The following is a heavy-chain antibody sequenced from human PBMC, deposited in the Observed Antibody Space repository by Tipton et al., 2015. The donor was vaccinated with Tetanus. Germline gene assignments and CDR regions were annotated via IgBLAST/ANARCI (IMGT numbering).Heavy chain of an antibody. J-gene: IGHJ5*02. V-gene: IGHV4-59*01. Sequence: LRLSCAASGFTFDDYAMHWVRQAPGKGLEWIGYIYYTGSTKSNPSLQSRVTISIDTSKNQFSLKLNSVTAADTAVYYCARGFQERWQKSGWFDPWGQGTLVTVSS. D-gene: IGHD5-24*01. CDR3: ARGFQERWQKSGWFDP. CDR2: IYYTGST. CDR1: GFTFDDYA.